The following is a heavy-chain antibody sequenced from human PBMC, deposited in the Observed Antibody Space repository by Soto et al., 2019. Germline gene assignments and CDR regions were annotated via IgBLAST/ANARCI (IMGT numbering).Heavy chain of an antibody. V-gene: IGHV3-23*01. CDR3: AKRFSDAWEAGMDV. CDR1: GFAFSNFH. CDR2: IGGAGNDI. D-gene: IGHD1-26*01. Sequence: EMQVLESGGGLVQPGGSLRLSCAASGFAFSNFHMNWVRQAPGKGLQWVATIGGAGNDIHYADSVEGRFTVSRDNSKNTLQLQMDGLRDEDTAIYYCAKRFSDAWEAGMDVWGQGTTVTVSS. J-gene: IGHJ6*02.